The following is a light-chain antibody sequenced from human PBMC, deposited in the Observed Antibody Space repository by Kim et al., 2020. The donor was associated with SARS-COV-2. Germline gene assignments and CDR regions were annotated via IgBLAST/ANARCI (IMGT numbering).Light chain of an antibody. J-gene: IGKJ4*01. CDR2: DAS. CDR3: QEYNNWPPVT. Sequence: IVMTQSPATLSVSPGESATLSCRASQGVRDKLAWYQQKPGQPPRLLIYDASTRATDIPARFSGSGSGTEFTLTISSLQSEDFALYFCQEYNNWPPVTFGVGTKVDIK. V-gene: IGKV3-15*01. CDR1: QGVRDK.